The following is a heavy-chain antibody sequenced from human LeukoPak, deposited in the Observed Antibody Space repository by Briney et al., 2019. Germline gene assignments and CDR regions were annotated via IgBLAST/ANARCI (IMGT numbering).Heavy chain of an antibody. V-gene: IGHV4-39*02. CDR1: GGAISWSYYY. Sequence: SETLSLSCTVSGGAISWSYYYWGWIRQPPGKGLEWIGTIHYSGSTYYKSSLKSRVTISVDTSKNDFSLNSTSVTAADTVLYYCARLRIGGKQWLDPGGGFDIWGQGTLVTVSS. D-gene: IGHD6-19*01. CDR2: IHYSGST. CDR3: ARLRIGGKQWLDPGGGFDI. J-gene: IGHJ3*02.